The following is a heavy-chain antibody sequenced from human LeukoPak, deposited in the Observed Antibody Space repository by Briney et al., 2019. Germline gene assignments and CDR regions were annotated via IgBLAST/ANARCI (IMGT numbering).Heavy chain of an antibody. CDR3: ARDHYSYGPDY. CDR1: GFTFSSYA. J-gene: IGHJ4*02. Sequence: GRSLRLSCAASGFTFSSYAMHWVRQAPGKRLEWVAVISYDGSNKYYADSVKGRFTISRDNSKNTLYLQMNSLRAEDTAVYYCARDHYSYGPDYWGQGTLVTVSS. V-gene: IGHV3-30-3*01. D-gene: IGHD5-18*01. CDR2: ISYDGSNK.